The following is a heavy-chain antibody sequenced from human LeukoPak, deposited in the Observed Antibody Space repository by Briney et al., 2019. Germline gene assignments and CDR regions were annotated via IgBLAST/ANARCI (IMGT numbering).Heavy chain of an antibody. V-gene: IGHV1-58*02. Sequence: TSVKVSCKASGFSFTSSAMQWVRQARGQRLEWIGWIADGSGNTNYAQKFQERVSITRDMSTSTAYMELSSLRSEDTAVYYCAARDTVMDGSFDYWGQGTLVTVSS. D-gene: IGHD4-11*01. CDR2: IADGSGNT. CDR3: AARDTVMDGSFDY. CDR1: GFSFTSSA. J-gene: IGHJ4*02.